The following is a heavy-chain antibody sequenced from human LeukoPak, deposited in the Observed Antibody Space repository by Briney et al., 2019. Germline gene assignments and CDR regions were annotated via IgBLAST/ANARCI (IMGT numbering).Heavy chain of an antibody. V-gene: IGHV1-8*01. D-gene: IGHD3-9*01. J-gene: IGHJ6*02. CDR2: MNPNSGNT. Sequence: ASVKVSCKASGYTFTSYDINWVRQATGQGLEWMGWMNPNSGNTGYAQTFQGRVTMTRNTSISTAYMELSSLRSEDTAVYYCARGALRYFDWLYPTFRVNEPYYYYGMDVWGQGTTVTVSS. CDR3: ARGALRYFDWLYPTFRVNEPYYYYGMDV. CDR1: GYTFTSYD.